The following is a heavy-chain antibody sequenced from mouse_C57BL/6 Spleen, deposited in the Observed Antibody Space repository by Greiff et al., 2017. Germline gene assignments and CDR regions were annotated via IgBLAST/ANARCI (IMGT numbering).Heavy chain of an antibody. CDR2: INPYNGGT. CDR1: GYTFTDYY. V-gene: IGHV1-26*01. J-gene: IGHJ4*01. CDR3: ARGGDAMDY. Sequence: VQLQQSGPELVKPGASVKISCKASGYTFTDYYMNWVKQSHGKSLEWIGDINPYNGGTSYNQKFKGKATLTVDKSSSTAYMELRSLTSEDTAVYYYARGGDAMDYWGQGTSVTVSS.